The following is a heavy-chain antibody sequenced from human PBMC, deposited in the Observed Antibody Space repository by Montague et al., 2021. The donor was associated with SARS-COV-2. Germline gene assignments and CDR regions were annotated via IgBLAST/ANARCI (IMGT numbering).Heavy chain of an antibody. J-gene: IGHJ3*01. V-gene: IGHV4-39*02. CDR3: ARLKRYFDSSGSPSAFDF. D-gene: IGHD3-22*01. Sequence: SETLSLTCTVSGGSITNNIDYWAWIRQPPGKGLEWIGSIYYTGNTYYNPSLKSRVTISAVTSKNHFTLKLSSVTAAETAAYYCARLKRYFDSSGSPSAFDFWGQGTKVTVSS. CDR2: IYYTGNT. CDR1: GGSITNNIDY.